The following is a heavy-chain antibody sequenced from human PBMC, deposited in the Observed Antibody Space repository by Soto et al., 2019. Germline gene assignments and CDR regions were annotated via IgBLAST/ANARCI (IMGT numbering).Heavy chain of an antibody. V-gene: IGHV3-23*01. CDR2: IRGSGGST. CDR3: AKRRDGYNYDY. CDR1: GFTFRIYA. D-gene: IGHD5-12*01. Sequence: HPGGSLRLSCAASGFTFRIYAMTWVRQAPGKGLEWVSDIRGSGGSTDYADSVKGRFTISRDNSKNTLYLQMNSLRAEDTAVYYCAKRRDGYNYDYWGQGALVTVSS. J-gene: IGHJ4*02.